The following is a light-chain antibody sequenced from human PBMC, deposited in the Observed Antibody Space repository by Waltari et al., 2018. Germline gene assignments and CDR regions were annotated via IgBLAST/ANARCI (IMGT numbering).Light chain of an antibody. Sequence: EVVLTQSPATLSLSHGERATLSCRASQSISTYLAWYQQKAGQAPRLLIYGSSNRATGVPARFSGSGSGTDFTLTISNVEPEDFAVYYCQQRSIWLTFGGGTKVDLK. CDR2: GSS. V-gene: IGKV3-11*01. CDR3: QQRSIWLT. CDR1: QSISTY. J-gene: IGKJ4*01.